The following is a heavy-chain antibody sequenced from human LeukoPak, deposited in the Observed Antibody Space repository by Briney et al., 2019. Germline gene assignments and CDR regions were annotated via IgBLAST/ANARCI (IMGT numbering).Heavy chain of an antibody. V-gene: IGHV1-69*05. J-gene: IGHJ4*02. D-gene: IGHD1-26*01. CDR1: GGTFSSYA. CDR2: IIPIFGTA. Sequence: SVKVSCKASGGTFSSYAISWVRQAPGQGLEWMGGIIPIFGTANYAQKFQGRVTMTTDTSTSTAYMELRSLRSDDTAVYYCARVVGLFSSGSYSYYFDYWGQGTLVTVSS. CDR3: ARVVGLFSSGSYSYYFDY.